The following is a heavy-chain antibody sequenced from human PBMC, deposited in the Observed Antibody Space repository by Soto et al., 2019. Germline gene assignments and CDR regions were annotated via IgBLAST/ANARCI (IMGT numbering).Heavy chain of an antibody. CDR2: TGSGTGPG. Sequence: QVQLVQSGTEVKKPVSSMKVSCKASGGSLSTNPISWVRQAPGQGLEWMGGTGSGTGPGNHAQKFQGRLTVTSDKSTRTVYMELTNLSSEDTAVYYCARRDSGGFYRFFDSLGQGTLVTVSS. CDR3: ARRDSGGFYRFFDS. V-gene: IGHV1-69*06. CDR1: GGSLSTNP. D-gene: IGHD2-15*01. J-gene: IGHJ4*02.